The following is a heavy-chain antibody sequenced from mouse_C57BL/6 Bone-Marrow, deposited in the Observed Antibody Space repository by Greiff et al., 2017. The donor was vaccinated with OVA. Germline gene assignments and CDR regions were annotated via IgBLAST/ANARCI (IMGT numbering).Heavy chain of an antibody. CDR1: GYTFTSYG. CDR2: IYPRSGNT. Sequence: QVQLKESGAELARPGASVKLSCKASGYTFTSYGISWVKQRTGQGLEWIGEIYPRSGNTYYNEKFKGKATLTADKSSSTAYMELRSLTSEDSAVYFCARCYGSSYYYFDYWGQGTTLIVSS. V-gene: IGHV1-81*01. D-gene: IGHD1-1*01. CDR3: ARCYGSSYYYFDY. J-gene: IGHJ2*01.